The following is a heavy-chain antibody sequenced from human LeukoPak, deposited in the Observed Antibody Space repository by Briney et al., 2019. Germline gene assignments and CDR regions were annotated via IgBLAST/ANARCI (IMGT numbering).Heavy chain of an antibody. V-gene: IGHV1-8*01. CDR3: ARGMSSGRGYYYYMDV. CDR2: MNPNSGNT. CDR1: GYTFTSYD. J-gene: IGHJ6*03. D-gene: IGHD6-19*01. Sequence: ASVKVSCKASGYTFTSYDINWVRQATGQGLEWMGWMNPNSGNTGYAQKFQGRVTMTRNTSISTAYMELSSLRSEDTAVYYCARGMSSGRGYYYYMDVWGKGTTVTVSS.